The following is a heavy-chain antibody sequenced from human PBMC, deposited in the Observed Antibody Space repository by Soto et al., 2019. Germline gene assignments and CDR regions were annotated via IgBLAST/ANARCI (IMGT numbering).Heavy chain of an antibody. CDR1: GGSFSGYY. D-gene: IGHD2-21*01. CDR3: ARGGLWWDY. Sequence: SETLSLTCAVYGGSFSGYYWSWIRQPPGKGLEWIGEINHSGSTNYNPSLRSRVTISVDTSKNQFSLKLSSVTAADTAVYYCARGGLWWDYWGQGTLVTVSS. J-gene: IGHJ4*02. CDR2: INHSGST. V-gene: IGHV4-34*01.